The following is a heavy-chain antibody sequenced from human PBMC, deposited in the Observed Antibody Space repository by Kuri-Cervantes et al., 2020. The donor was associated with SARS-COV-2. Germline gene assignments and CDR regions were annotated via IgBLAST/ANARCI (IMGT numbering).Heavy chain of an antibody. Sequence: GESLKISCAASGFTFSSYAMHWVRQAPGKGLEWVAVISYDGSKKYYADSVKGRFTISRDNSKNTLYLQMNSLRAEDTAVYYCARGGRYCSSTSCYAHDYWGQGTLVTVSS. J-gene: IGHJ4*02. CDR3: ARGGRYCSSTSCYAHDY. CDR1: GFTFSSYA. V-gene: IGHV3-30*04. D-gene: IGHD2-2*01. CDR2: ISYDGSKK.